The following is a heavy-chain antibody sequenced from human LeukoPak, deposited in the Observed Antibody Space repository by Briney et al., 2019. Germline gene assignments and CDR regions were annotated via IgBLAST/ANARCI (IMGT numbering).Heavy chain of an antibody. D-gene: IGHD1-26*01. V-gene: IGHV6-1*01. CDR1: GDSVPSNSAA. J-gene: IGHJ4*02. CDR2: TYYRSKWYY. CDR3: ARDPVGGSTIFDY. Sequence: SQTLSLTCAISGDSVPSNSAAWNWIRQSPSRGLEWLGRTYYRSKWYYDYAVAVKSRISINPDTPKNQFSLQLSSVTPEDTAVYYCARDPVGGSTIFDYWGQGTLVTVSS.